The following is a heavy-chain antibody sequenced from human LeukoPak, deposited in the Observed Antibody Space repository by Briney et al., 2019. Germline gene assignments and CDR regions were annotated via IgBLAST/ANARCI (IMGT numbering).Heavy chain of an antibody. CDR3: ASARWNY. CDR2: IYHRGNT. CDR1: GGSFTANY. V-gene: IGHV4-34*01. D-gene: IGHD2-15*01. J-gene: IGHJ4*02. Sequence: PSETLSLTCGAYGGSFTANYWSWVRQPPGKGLEWVGEIYHRGNTNYNPSLKSRITISVDTSKNQFSLKLSSVTAADTAVYYCASARWNYWGQGALVTVSS.